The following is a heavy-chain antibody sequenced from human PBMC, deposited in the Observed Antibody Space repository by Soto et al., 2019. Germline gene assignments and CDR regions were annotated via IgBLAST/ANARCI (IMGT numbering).Heavy chain of an antibody. D-gene: IGHD5-12*01. CDR1: GDSVSSNSAA. J-gene: IGHJ6*02. CDR3: ARDSGGYSGYDDNYYYYGMDV. V-gene: IGHV6-1*01. Sequence: PSQTLSLTCAISGDSVSSNSAAWHWIRQSPSRGLEWLGRTYYRSKWYNDYAVSVKSRITINPDTSKNQFSLQLNSVTPEDTAVYYCARDSGGYSGYDDNYYYYGMDVWGQGTTVTVSS. CDR2: TYYRSKWYN.